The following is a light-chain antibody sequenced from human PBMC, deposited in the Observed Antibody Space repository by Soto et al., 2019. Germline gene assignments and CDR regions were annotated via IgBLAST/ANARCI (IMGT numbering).Light chain of an antibody. V-gene: IGKV3-15*01. J-gene: IGKJ1*01. Sequence: EMVLTQSPDTLSVSPGERVTLSCLASQSVRSTLTWYHQNLGQAPRLLIYGASTRATSIPARFSGSGSGTEFTLTISSLQSEDFAVYYCQQYIYWPWTFGQGTKWIS. CDR2: GAS. CDR1: QSVRST. CDR3: QQYIYWPWT.